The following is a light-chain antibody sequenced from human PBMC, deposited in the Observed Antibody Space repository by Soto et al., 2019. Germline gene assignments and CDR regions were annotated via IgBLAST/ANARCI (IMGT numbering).Light chain of an antibody. J-gene: IGLJ2*01. Sequence: QSVLTQPPSVSGSPGPSVTISVTGTSSDVGKYNLVSWYQQHPGKAPKLMLYEVSNRPSGVPDRFSGSKSGNTASLTISGLQGEDEADYHCSSYTTSSSAYVVFGGGSKLTVL. CDR2: EVS. CDR1: SSDVGKYNL. V-gene: IGLV2-18*02. CDR3: SSYTTSSSAYVV.